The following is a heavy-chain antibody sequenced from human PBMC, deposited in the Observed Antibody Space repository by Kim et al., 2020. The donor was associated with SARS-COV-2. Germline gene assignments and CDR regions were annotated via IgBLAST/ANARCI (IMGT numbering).Heavy chain of an antibody. CDR1: GYSFTSYW. CDR3: ARLPYYDILTGSPEYGMDV. J-gene: IGHJ6*02. D-gene: IGHD3-9*01. CDR2: IYPGDSDT. Sequence: GESLKISCKGSGYSFTSYWIGWVRQMPGKGLEWMGIIYPGDSDTRYSPSFQGQVTISADKSISTAYLQWSSLKASDTAMYYCARLPYYDILTGSPEYGMDVWGQGTTVTVSS. V-gene: IGHV5-51*01.